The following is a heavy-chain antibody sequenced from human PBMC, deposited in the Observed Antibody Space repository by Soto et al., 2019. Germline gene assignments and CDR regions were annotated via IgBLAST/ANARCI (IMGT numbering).Heavy chain of an antibody. D-gene: IGHD6-19*01. J-gene: IGHJ4*02. CDR3: ARHHSTVAHDY. CDR1: GYTFSSYW. CDR2: IYPGDSDT. Sequence: GESLKISCKGSGYTFSSYWIAWVRQMPGKGLVWMGIIYPGDSDTRYSPSFQGQVTISVDKATNTAYLQWSSLRASDTAMYFCARHHSTVAHDYWGQGTPVTVSS. V-gene: IGHV5-51*01.